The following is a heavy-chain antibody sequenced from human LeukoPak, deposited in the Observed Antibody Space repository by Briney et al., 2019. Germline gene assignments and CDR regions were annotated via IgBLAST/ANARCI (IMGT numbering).Heavy chain of an antibody. CDR3: ARDLKYQLLLGWFDP. CDR2: INTNNGAT. CDR1: GYTFTGYY. Sequence: ASVKVSCKASGYTFTGYYTHWVRQAPGQGLEWMGRINTNNGATNYAQKFQGRVTVTRDTSISIVYMELRRLRSDDTAVYYCARDLKYQLLLGWFDPWGQGSLVTVSS. J-gene: IGHJ5*02. D-gene: IGHD2-21*01. V-gene: IGHV1-2*06.